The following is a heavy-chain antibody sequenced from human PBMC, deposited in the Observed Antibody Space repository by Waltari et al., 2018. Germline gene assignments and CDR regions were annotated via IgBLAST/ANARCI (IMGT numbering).Heavy chain of an antibody. CDR3: AKASYYYDSSGYHEIYDY. Sequence: EVQLLESGGGLVQPGGSLRLSCAASGFTFSSYAMSWVRQAPGKGLEWVSAISGSGGSTYYADSGKGRFTISRDNSKNTLYLQMNSLRAEDTAVYYCAKASYYYDSSGYHEIYDYWGQGTLVTVSS. D-gene: IGHD3-22*01. CDR2: ISGSGGST. V-gene: IGHV3-23*01. CDR1: GFTFSSYA. J-gene: IGHJ4*02.